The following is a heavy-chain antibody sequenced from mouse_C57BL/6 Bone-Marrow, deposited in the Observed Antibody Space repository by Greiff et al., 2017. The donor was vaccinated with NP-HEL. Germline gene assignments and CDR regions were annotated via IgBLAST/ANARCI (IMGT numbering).Heavy chain of an antibody. J-gene: IGHJ3*01. D-gene: IGHD1-1*01. CDR2: IYPRSGNT. CDR1: GYTFTSYG. V-gene: IGHV1-81*01. CDR3: GGYYYGSTPGFAY. Sequence: QVQLKESGAELARPGASVKLSCKASGYTFTSYGISWVKQRTGQGLEWIGEIYPRSGNTYYNEKFKGKATLTADKSSSTAYMELRSLPSEDSAVYFCGGYYYGSTPGFAYWGQGTLVTVSA.